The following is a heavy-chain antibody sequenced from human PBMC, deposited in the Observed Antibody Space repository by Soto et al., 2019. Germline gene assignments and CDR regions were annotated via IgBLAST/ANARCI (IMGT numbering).Heavy chain of an antibody. D-gene: IGHD2-21*02. CDR3: ARDQGVVVTADSWFDP. CDR1: GGSITDYS. V-gene: IGHV4-4*07. J-gene: IGHJ5*02. Sequence: PSETLSLTCTVSGGSITDYSWVWIRQPAGKGLEWIGRIFSSGSTNYNPSLKGRITMSLDTSKNQFSLKLNSATATDTAVYFCARDQGVVVTADSWFDPWGQGILVTVS. CDR2: IFSSGST.